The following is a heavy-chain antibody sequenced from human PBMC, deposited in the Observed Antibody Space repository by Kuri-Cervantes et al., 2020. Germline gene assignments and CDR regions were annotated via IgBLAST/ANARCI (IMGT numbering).Heavy chain of an antibody. D-gene: IGHD3-3*01. CDR1: GVSLSTSGVG. V-gene: IGHV2-5*02. CDR3: ALRQVTIFGVVIGPSYFDY. J-gene: IGHJ4*02. CDR2: IYWDDDK. Sequence: SGVTVVKPNQTNALTCACAGVSLSTSGVGVGWIRQPPGKALEWLALIYWDDDKRYSPSLKSRLTITKDTSKNQVVLTMTNMDPVDTATYYCALRQVTIFGVVIGPSYFDYWGQGTLVTVSS.